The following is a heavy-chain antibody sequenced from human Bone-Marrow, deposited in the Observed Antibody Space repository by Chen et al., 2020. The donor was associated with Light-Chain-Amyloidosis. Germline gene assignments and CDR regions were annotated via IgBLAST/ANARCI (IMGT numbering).Heavy chain of an antibody. D-gene: IGHD2-2*02. Sequence: QVQLQESGPGLVKPSQTLSLTCTVSGGSINSASYYWRWIRQHPGKGLEWIGYMYYRWSTYYNPSLGSRVTISLDTSQNQFSLRLNSVTAADTAVYYCARATVVTSAIGFFDSWGQGTLVTVSS. J-gene: IGHJ4*02. V-gene: IGHV4-31*03. CDR1: GGSINSASYY. CDR3: ARATVVTSAIGFFDS. CDR2: MYYRWST.